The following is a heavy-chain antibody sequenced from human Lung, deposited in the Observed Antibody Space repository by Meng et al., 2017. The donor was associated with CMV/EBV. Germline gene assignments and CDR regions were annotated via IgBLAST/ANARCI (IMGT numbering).Heavy chain of an antibody. CDR2: IYYSGST. CDR1: GGSISSYY. J-gene: IGHJ6*02. D-gene: IGHD1-7*01. CDR3: ARVAKSTITGTTPYYYYGMDV. Sequence: LXCTVSGGSISSYYWSWIRQPPGKGLEWIGYIYYSGSTNYNPSLKSRVTISVDTSKNQFSLKLSSVTAADTAVYYCARVAKSTITGTTPYYYYGMDVWGQGTTVTVSS. V-gene: IGHV4-59*01.